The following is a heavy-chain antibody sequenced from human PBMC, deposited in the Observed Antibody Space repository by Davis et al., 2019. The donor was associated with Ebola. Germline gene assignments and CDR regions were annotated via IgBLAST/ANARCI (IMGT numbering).Heavy chain of an antibody. CDR3: AKDGEGYCSGGSCSYYYGMDV. Sequence: GESLKISCAASGFTFSSYGMHWVRQAPGKGLEWVAVISYDGSNKYYADSVKGRFTISRDNSKNTLYLQMNSLRAEDTAVYYWAKDGEGYCSGGSCSYYYGMDVWGQGTTVTVSS. CDR1: GFTFSSYG. D-gene: IGHD2-15*01. V-gene: IGHV3-30*18. J-gene: IGHJ6*02. CDR2: ISYDGSNK.